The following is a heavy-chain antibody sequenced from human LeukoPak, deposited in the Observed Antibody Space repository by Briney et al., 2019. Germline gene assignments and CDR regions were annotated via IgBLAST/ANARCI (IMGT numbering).Heavy chain of an antibody. V-gene: IGHV5-51*01. D-gene: IGHD5/OR15-5a*01. CDR1: GYSFTNYW. CDR2: MHPGESEI. Sequence: GESLRISCKASGYSFTNYWIAWVRQKPGKGLEWMGIMHPGESEINYSPSFEGQVTISADTSISTAYLEWYSLQASDSAIYYCAKTIASLGSGAMYFDPWGQGTMITVSS. CDR3: AKTIASLGSGAMYFDP. J-gene: IGHJ5*02.